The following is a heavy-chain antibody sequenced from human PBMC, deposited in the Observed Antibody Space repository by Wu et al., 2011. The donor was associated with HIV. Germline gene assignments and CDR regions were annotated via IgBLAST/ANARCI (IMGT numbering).Heavy chain of an antibody. Sequence: QVQLVQSGAEVKKPGASVKVSCKASGGTFSSYAISWVRQAPGQGLEWMGGIIPIFGTANYAQKFQGRVTITTDESTSTAYMELSSLRSEDTAVYYCARGHYYDSSGYYMAGYYGMDVWGQGTTVTVSS. V-gene: IGHV1-69*01. J-gene: IGHJ6*02. CDR3: ARGHYYDSSGYYMAGYYGMDV. CDR2: IIPIFGTA. CDR1: GGTFSSYA. D-gene: IGHD3-22*01.